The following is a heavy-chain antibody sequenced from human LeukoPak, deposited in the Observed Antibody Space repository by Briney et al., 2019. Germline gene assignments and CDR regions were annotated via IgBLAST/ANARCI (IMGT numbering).Heavy chain of an antibody. Sequence: GGSLRLSCAASGFTFSNYWMHWVRQAPGKGLVWVSRINTDGSSTDYADSVKGRFTISRDNAKNSLYLQMNSLRDEDSAVYYCARENRDGYNNDYWGQGTLVTVSS. CDR1: GFTFSNYW. CDR2: INTDGSST. CDR3: ARENRDGYNNDY. J-gene: IGHJ4*02. D-gene: IGHD5-24*01. V-gene: IGHV3-74*01.